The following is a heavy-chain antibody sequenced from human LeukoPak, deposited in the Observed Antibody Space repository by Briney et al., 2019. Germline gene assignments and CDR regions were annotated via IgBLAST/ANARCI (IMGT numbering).Heavy chain of an antibody. Sequence: ASVKVSCKASGGTFSSYAISWVRQAPGQGLEWMGRIIPILGIANYAQKFQGRVTITADKSASTAYMELSSLRSEDTAVYYCARADSVVDLDVWGQGTTVTVSS. CDR3: ARADSVVDLDV. D-gene: IGHD2-15*01. CDR2: IIPILGIA. V-gene: IGHV1-69*04. CDR1: GGTFSSYA. J-gene: IGHJ6*02.